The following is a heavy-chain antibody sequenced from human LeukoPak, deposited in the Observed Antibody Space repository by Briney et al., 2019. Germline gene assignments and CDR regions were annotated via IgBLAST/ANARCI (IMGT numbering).Heavy chain of an antibody. CDR1: GFSISSYW. Sequence: PGGSLRLSCAASGFSISSYWMHWVRQAPGKGLVWVSRINSDGSSTDYADSVKGRFIVSRDNRKNSLHLQMNSLRAEDTALYYCAREGATGDQDAFDLWGQGTMVIVSS. D-gene: IGHD7-27*01. J-gene: IGHJ3*01. V-gene: IGHV3-74*01. CDR3: AREGATGDQDAFDL. CDR2: INSDGSST.